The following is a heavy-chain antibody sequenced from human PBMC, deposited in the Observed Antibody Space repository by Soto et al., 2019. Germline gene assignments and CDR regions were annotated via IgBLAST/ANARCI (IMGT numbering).Heavy chain of an antibody. J-gene: IGHJ4*02. CDR1: GESFSGYI. D-gene: IGHD6-19*01. CDR2: INHSGSA. V-gene: IGHV4-34*01. CDR3: ARGLITGSHYSGGWYYFDS. Sequence: QVQLQQSGAGLLKPSETLSLTCAVYGESFSGYIWTWIRQTPGKGLQWIGQINHSGSAYYNPSLXSRLTISVHTPXXXFXXELSSVTAADTAVYYCARGLITGSHYSGGWYYFDSWGQGTQVTVSS.